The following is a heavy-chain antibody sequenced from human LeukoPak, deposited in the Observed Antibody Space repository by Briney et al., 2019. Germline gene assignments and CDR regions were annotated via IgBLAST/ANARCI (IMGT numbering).Heavy chain of an antibody. V-gene: IGHV1-69*06. CDR3: ARHAYYDSSGYVVPFVPFDY. D-gene: IGHD3-22*01. CDR2: IIPIFGTA. Sequence: SVKVSCKASGGTFSSYAISWVRQAPGQGLEWMGGIIPIFGTANYAQKFQGRVTITADKSTSTAYMELSSLRSEDTAVYYCARHAYYDSSGYVVPFVPFDYWGQGTLVTVSS. CDR1: GGTFSSYA. J-gene: IGHJ4*02.